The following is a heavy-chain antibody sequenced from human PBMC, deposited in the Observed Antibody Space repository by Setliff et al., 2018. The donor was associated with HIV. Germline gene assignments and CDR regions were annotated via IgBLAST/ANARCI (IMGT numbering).Heavy chain of an antibody. J-gene: IGHJ4*02. CDR3: ARGGDGYWTGYLLND. Sequence: SETLSLTCTVSGDSVSSSRNYWSWIRQPAGKGLEWIGRIYPSGATNYNPSLNNRVTISIVTSKNQFSLKLSAVTAADTAVYYCARGGDGYWTGYLLNDWGQGTLVTVSS. CDR1: GDSVSSSRNY. D-gene: IGHD3-3*01. CDR2: IYPSGAT. V-gene: IGHV4-61*02.